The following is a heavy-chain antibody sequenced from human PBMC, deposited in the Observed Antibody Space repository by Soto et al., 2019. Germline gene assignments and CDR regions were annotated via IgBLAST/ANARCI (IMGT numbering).Heavy chain of an antibody. CDR2: IKSKIDGGTA. CDR1: GFTFTTAW. CDR3: TTDSHFTMKLVRFDY. D-gene: IGHD3-22*01. J-gene: IGHJ4*01. V-gene: IGHV3-15*07. Sequence: GESLKISCAASGFTFTTAWINWVRQAPGKGLEWVGRIKSKIDGGTADFAAPVKGRFAISRDDSRNMVHLQMNSLKTEDTAVYYCTTDSHFTMKLVRFDYWGLGTLVTVSA.